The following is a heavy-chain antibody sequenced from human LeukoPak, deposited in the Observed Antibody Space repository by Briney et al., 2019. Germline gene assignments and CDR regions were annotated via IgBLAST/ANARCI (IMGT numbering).Heavy chain of an antibody. V-gene: IGHV3-48*01. J-gene: IGHJ4*02. CDR1: GFTFSSYS. Sequence: GGSLRLSCAASGFTFSSYSMNWVRQAPGKGLEWVSYISSSSSTIYYADSVKGRFTISRDNAKNSLYLQMNSLRAEDTAVYYCARTFKNYYGSGSVGVRQYYFDYWGQGTLVTVSS. D-gene: IGHD3-10*01. CDR3: ARTFKNYYGSGSVGVRQYYFDY. CDR2: ISSSSSTI.